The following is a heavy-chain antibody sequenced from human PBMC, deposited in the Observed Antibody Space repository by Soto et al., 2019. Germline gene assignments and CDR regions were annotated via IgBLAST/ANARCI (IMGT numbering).Heavy chain of an antibody. J-gene: IGHJ5*02. CDR2: VYFSGRT. Sequence: QLQLQQSGTGLVMPSGTLSLTCSVSGGSISTTSNHWGWTRQPPGKGLEWIGSVYFSGRTYYNSSRTSRGNVSVETSKDYFPLQLTSVTAADAAMYCCARRVRNWAHRIFTNNRFDPWGQGALVTVSA. D-gene: IGHD7-27*01. CDR3: ARRVRNWAHRIFTNNRFDP. V-gene: IGHV4-39*02. CDR1: GGSISTTSNH.